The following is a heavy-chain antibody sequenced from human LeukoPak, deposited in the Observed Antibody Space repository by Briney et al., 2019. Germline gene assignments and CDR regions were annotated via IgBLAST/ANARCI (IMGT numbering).Heavy chain of an antibody. CDR2: IYSGGNT. CDR1: GFSVSNYY. CDR3: AKDVGSGWPTIFDY. V-gene: IGHV3-53*01. D-gene: IGHD6-19*01. J-gene: IGHJ4*02. Sequence: GGSLSLSCAASGFSVSNYYMSWVRQAPGKGLEWVSVIYSGGNTYYTDSVKGRFTISRDNPKNTVFLQMGSLRGEDTAVYYCAKDVGSGWPTIFDYWGQGTLVTVSS.